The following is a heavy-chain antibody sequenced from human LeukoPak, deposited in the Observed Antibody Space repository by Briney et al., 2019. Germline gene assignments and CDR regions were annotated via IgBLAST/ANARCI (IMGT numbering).Heavy chain of an antibody. CDR2: IYHSGTT. CDR3: ARAGIRRGYNGYDLDY. Sequence: SETLSLTCAVSGGSISSSNWWTCVRQPPGKGLEWLGEIYHSGTTNYNPSLKSRVTISVDKSKNQFSLNLSSVTDADTAVFYCARAGIRRGYNGYDLDYWGQGFLVTVSS. J-gene: IGHJ4*02. D-gene: IGHD5-12*01. CDR1: GGSISSSNW. V-gene: IGHV4-4*02.